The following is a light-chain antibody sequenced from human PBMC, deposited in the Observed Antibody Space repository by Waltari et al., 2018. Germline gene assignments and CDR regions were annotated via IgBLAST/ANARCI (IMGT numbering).Light chain of an antibody. J-gene: IGKJ1*01. CDR2: WAS. CDR3: QQYFDIPRT. Sequence: DIVMTQSTDSLAVSLGERATINCKSSQSLLYSPKIKNYLGWFQQSTGQPPKLLIYWASTREAGVPDRFSGSGSGTDFTLTITSLQAEDVAVYYCQQYFDIPRTFGQGTKVEIK. V-gene: IGKV4-1*01. CDR1: QSLLYSPKIKNY.